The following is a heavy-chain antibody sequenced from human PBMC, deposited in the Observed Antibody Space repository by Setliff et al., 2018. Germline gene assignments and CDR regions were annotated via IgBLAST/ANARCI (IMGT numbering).Heavy chain of an antibody. V-gene: IGHV1-46*01. CDR2: VNPSGGRT. CDR1: GYGFTSHY. D-gene: IGHD6-13*01. CDR3: ARNMGMGQRDYFDY. J-gene: IGHJ4*02. Sequence: ASVKVSCKTSGYGFTSHYFHWLRQAPGQGLEWMGIVNPSGGRTTLSQKFQGRVSMTADASTATVYMELHSLTSEDTAIYYCARNMGMGQRDYFDYWGRGTLVTVSS.